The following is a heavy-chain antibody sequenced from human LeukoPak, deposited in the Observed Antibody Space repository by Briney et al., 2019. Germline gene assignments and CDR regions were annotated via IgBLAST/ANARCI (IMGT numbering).Heavy chain of an antibody. CDR1: GFTFSSYA. J-gene: IGHJ4*02. Sequence: GGSLRLSCAASGFTFSSYAMSWVRQAPGKGLERVSAISGSGGSTYYADSVKGRFTISRDNAKNSLYLQMNNLRAEDTAVYYCARVRVDDFWSGPSPVDYWGQGTLVTVSS. V-gene: IGHV3-23*01. D-gene: IGHD3-3*01. CDR2: ISGSGGST. CDR3: ARVRVDDFWSGPSPVDY.